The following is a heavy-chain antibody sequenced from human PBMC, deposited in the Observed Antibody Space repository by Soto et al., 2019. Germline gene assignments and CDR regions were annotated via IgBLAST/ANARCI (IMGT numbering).Heavy chain of an antibody. Sequence: GGSLRLSCAASGFTFSSYAMSWVRQAPGKGLEWVSAISGSGGSTYYADSVKGRFTISRDNSKNTLYLQMNSLRAEDTAVYYCAKLGGSSWERRAPYFDYWGQGTLVTVSS. V-gene: IGHV3-23*01. CDR1: GFTFSSYA. CDR3: AKLGGSSWERRAPYFDY. D-gene: IGHD6-13*01. CDR2: ISGSGGST. J-gene: IGHJ4*02.